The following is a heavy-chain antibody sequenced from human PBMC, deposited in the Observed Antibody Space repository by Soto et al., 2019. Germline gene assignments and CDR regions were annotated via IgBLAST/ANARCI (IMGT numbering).Heavy chain of an antibody. V-gene: IGHV1-69*06. J-gene: IGHJ5*02. CDR3: ARMQQLVRRGWFDP. Sequence: QVQLVQSGAEVKKPGSSVKVSCKASGGTFSSYAISWVRQAPGQGLEWIEGIIPIFGTANYAQKFQGRVTITADKSTSTAYMELSSLRSEDTAVYYCARMQQLVRRGWFDPWGQGTLVTVSS. D-gene: IGHD6-13*01. CDR1: GGTFSSYA. CDR2: IIPIFGTA.